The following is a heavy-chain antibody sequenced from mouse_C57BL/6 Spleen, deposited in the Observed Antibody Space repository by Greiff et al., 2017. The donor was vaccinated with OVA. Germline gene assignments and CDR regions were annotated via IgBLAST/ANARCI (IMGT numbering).Heavy chain of an antibody. CDR1: GYTFTDYE. Sequence: VQLQESGAELVRPGASVTLSCKASGYTFTDYEMHWVKQTPVHGLEWIGTIDPETGGTAYNQKFKGKAILTADKSSSTAYMELRSLTSEDSAVYYCTRSLSYAMDYWGQGTSVTVSS. J-gene: IGHJ4*01. V-gene: IGHV1-15*01. D-gene: IGHD6-1*01. CDR2: IDPETGGT. CDR3: TRSLSYAMDY.